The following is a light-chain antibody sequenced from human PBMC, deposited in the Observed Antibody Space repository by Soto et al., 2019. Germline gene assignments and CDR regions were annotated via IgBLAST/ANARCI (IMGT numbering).Light chain of an antibody. V-gene: IGKV1-17*01. Sequence: IQMTQSPSSLSASVGDRVTITCRASQVIGNNLGWYQQKPGKAPKLLIYAASTLQSGVPSRFSGSGSGTDFTLTISSLQPEDFATYSCQQLNSYPITFGQGTRLEIK. CDR1: QVIGNN. CDR3: QQLNSYPIT. J-gene: IGKJ5*01. CDR2: AAS.